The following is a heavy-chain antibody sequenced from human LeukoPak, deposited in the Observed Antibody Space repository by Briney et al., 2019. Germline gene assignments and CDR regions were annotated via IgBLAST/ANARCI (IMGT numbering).Heavy chain of an antibody. D-gene: IGHD3-22*01. CDR2: VYYTGNT. Sequence: SETLSLICTVSGDSITRRGYFWGWIRQRPGEGLEWIGSVYYTGNTYYNPSLKSRVTISVATSDNQVSLTIASVTAADTVIYYCARHEPSSFYYESRGNWFDPWGQGALVTVSS. CDR1: GDSITRRGYF. V-gene: IGHV4-39*01. J-gene: IGHJ5*02. CDR3: ARHEPSSFYYESRGNWFDP.